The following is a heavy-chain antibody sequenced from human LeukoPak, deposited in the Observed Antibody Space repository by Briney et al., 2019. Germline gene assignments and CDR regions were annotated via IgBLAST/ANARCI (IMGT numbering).Heavy chain of an antibody. V-gene: IGHV3-7*01. Sequence: GGSLRLSCAASGFTFSSYWMSWVRQAPGKGVEWVANIKQDGSEKYYVDSVKGRFTISREKAKNSLDMKMNSQREEDTAVYYCAALGITMIGGVWGKGTTVTISS. CDR1: GFTFSSYW. CDR3: AALGITMIGGV. D-gene: IGHD3-10*02. CDR2: IKQDGSEK. J-gene: IGHJ6*04.